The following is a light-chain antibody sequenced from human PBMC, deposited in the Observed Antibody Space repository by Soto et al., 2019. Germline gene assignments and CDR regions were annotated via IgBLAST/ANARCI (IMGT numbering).Light chain of an antibody. CDR1: NRDVGGYNY. V-gene: IGLV2-14*01. J-gene: IGLJ2*01. CDR3: SSYSSSSARDVI. Sequence: QSALAQPASVSGSPGQSITISCAGTNRDVGGYNYVSWYQQYPGKAPKLIIYEVTYRPSGVSNRFSGSKSGNTASLTISGLHAEDEADYYCSSYSSSSARDVIFGGGTKLTVL. CDR2: EVT.